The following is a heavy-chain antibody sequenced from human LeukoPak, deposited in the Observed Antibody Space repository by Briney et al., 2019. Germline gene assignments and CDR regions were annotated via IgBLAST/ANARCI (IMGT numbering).Heavy chain of an antibody. CDR1: GLTFSSYA. Sequence: PGGSLRLSCAASGLTFSSYAMTWVRQAPGKGLEWVSDMGGSGGSKNYADSVKGRFTISRDNSKNTLYLQMNSLRAEDTAVYYCAKVHRSLVPTDYFFDYWGQGTLVTVSS. J-gene: IGHJ4*02. CDR2: MGGSGGSK. CDR3: AKVHRSLVPTDYFFDY. V-gene: IGHV3-23*01. D-gene: IGHD4-17*01.